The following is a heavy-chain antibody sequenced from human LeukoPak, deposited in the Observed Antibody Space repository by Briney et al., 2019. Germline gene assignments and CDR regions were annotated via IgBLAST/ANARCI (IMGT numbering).Heavy chain of an antibody. CDR3: ARVTPAGDFQEIDY. CDR1: GGTFSSYA. J-gene: IGHJ4*01. CDR2: IIPILGTA. V-gene: IGHV1-69*04. D-gene: IGHD2-21*02. Sequence: SVKVSCKASGGTFSSYAFSWVRQAPAQGLEWMGRIIPILGTATKAQQFQGRLTITTDRSTSTAYMDLSSLRSEDTAVYYRARVTPAGDFQEIDYWGHGALVTVSS.